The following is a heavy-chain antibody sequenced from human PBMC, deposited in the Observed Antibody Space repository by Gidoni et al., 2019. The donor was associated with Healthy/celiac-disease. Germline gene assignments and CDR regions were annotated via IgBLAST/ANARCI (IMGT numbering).Heavy chain of an antibody. Sequence: QVQLQESGPGLVKRAETLSLTCADSGGTLSSYYCSWIRQPAGKGLEWIGRIYTIGSTNYNPSLKSRVTMSVDTSKNQFSLKLSSVTAADTAVYYCARDSGTVGVDYWGQGTLVTVSS. CDR1: GGTLSSYY. CDR2: IYTIGST. D-gene: IGHD1-26*01. V-gene: IGHV4-4*07. CDR3: ARDSGTVGVDY. J-gene: IGHJ4*02.